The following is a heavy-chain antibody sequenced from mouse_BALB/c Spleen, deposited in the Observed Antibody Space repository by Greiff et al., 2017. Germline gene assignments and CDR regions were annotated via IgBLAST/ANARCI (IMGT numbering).Heavy chain of an antibody. CDR3: ARHLFYDGYYWFAY. J-gene: IGHJ3*01. CDR1: GFTFSSYG. D-gene: IGHD2-3*01. V-gene: IGHV5-6*01. CDR2: ISSGGSYT. Sequence: EVQVVESGGDLVKPGGSLKLSCAASGFTFSSYGMSWVRQTPDKRLEWVATISSGGSYTYYPDSVKGRFTISRDNAKNTLYLQMSSLKSEDTAMYYCARHLFYDGYYWFAYWGQGTLVTVSA.